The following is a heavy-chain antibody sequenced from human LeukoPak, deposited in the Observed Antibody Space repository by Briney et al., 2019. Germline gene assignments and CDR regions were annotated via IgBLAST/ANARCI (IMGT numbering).Heavy chain of an antibody. D-gene: IGHD6-19*01. CDR3: ARDRAVAGTGREGFDY. CDR1: GFTFSSHW. CDR2: IKQDGSEK. Sequence: PGGSLRLSCAASGFTFSSHWMSWFRQAPGKGLEWVAIIKQDGSEKYYVDSVKGRFTISRDNAKNLLSLQMSSLRAEDTAVYYCARDRAVAGTGREGFDYWGQGTLVTVSS. J-gene: IGHJ4*02. V-gene: IGHV3-7*01.